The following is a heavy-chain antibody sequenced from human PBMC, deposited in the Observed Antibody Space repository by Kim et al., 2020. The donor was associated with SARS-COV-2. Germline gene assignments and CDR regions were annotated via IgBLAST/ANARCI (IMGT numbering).Heavy chain of an antibody. CDR3: ARERFYDRSGTFDY. D-gene: IGHD3-22*01. CDR2: TYFRSKWYS. J-gene: IGHJ4*02. CDR1: GDIVSGNSAA. V-gene: IGHV6-1*01. Sequence: SQTLSLTCGISGDIVSGNSAAWSWIRQSPWRGPEWLGRTYFRSKWYSDYAVSMKSRITINPDTPKNQFSLQLNSVTPEDTAVYYCARERFYDRSGTFDYWGLGVLVTVSS.